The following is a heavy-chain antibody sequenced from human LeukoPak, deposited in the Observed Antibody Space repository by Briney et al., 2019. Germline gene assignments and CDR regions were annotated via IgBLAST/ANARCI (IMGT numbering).Heavy chain of an antibody. D-gene: IGHD3-16*01. CDR2: IYSGGST. CDR1: GFTVSSNY. Sequence: GGSLRLSCAASGFTVSSNYMSWVRQAPGKRLEWVSVIYSGGSTYYADSVKGRFTISRDNSRNTLYLQMNSLRVEDTAVYYCARVGLRESGYIDYWGQGTLITVSS. J-gene: IGHJ4*02. V-gene: IGHV3-53*01. CDR3: ARVGLRESGYIDY.